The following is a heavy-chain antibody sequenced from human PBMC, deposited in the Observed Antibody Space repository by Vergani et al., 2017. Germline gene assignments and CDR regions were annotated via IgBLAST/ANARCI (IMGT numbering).Heavy chain of an antibody. Sequence: QVQLVQSGAEVKKPGASVKVSCKASGYTFTSYGISWVRQAPGQGLEWMGWISAYHGNTNYAQKLQGRVTMTTDTSTSTAYMELRSLRSDDTAVYYCAREGIVVVVAATPRVYYYGMDVWGQGTTVTVSS. CDR3: AREGIVVVVAATPRVYYYGMDV. CDR1: GYTFTSYG. V-gene: IGHV1-18*01. D-gene: IGHD2-15*01. CDR2: ISAYHGNT. J-gene: IGHJ6*02.